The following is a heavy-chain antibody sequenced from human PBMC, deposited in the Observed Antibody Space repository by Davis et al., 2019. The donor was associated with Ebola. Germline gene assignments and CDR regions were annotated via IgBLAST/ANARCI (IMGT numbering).Heavy chain of an antibody. V-gene: IGHV1-69*06. Sequence: SVKVSYKASGGTFSSYAISWVRQAPGQGLEWMGGIIPIFGTANYAQKFQGRVTITADKSTSTAYMELSSLRSEDTAVYYCARGRPTTVTTLTRTYYYYGMDVWGQGTTVTVSS. CDR2: IIPIFGTA. D-gene: IGHD4-11*01. CDR3: ARGRPTTVTTLTRTYYYYGMDV. J-gene: IGHJ6*02. CDR1: GGTFSSYA.